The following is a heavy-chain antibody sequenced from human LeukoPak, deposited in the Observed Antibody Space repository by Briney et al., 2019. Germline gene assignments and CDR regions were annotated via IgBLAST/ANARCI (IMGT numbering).Heavy chain of an antibody. J-gene: IGHJ3*02. D-gene: IGHD3-10*01. CDR1: GYSFTIYW. CDR2: IYPGDSDT. CDR3: ARLQSGSNPQAFDI. V-gene: IGHV5-51*01. Sequence: GESLKISCKGSGYSFTIYWIGWVRQMPGKGLEWMGLIYPGDSDTRYSPSFQGQVTMSADKSISTAYLQLSSLKASDTAMYYCARLQSGSNPQAFDIWDPGTMVSVSS.